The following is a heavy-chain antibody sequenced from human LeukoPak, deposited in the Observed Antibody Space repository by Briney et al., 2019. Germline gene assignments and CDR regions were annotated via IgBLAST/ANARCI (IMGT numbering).Heavy chain of an antibody. Sequence: QTGGSLRLSCAASGFTFSSYAFHWVRQAPGKGLECISAISSNGGSTYYANSVKGRFTISRDNSKNTLNLRMGSLRAEDMAVYYCARDDFYYGMDVWGQGTTVTVSS. CDR2: ISSNGGST. J-gene: IGHJ6*02. CDR3: ARDDFYYGMDV. V-gene: IGHV3-64*01. CDR1: GFTFSSYA.